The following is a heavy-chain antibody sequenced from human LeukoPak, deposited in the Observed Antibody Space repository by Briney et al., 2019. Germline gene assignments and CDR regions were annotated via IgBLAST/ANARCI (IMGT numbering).Heavy chain of an antibody. D-gene: IGHD2-15*01. CDR1: GGSFSGYY. Sequence: SETLSLTCAVYGGSFSGYYWSWIRQPPGKGLEWIGEINHSGSTNYNPSLKSRVTISVDTSKNQFSLKLSSVTAADTAVYYCARGPKRIFDYWGQGTLVTVSS. J-gene: IGHJ4*02. V-gene: IGHV4-34*01. CDR2: INHSGST. CDR3: ARGPKRIFDY.